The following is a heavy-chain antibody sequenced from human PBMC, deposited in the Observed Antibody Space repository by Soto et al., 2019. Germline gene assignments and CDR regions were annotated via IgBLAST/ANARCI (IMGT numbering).Heavy chain of an antibody. CDR1: GGTFSRYA. D-gene: IGHD5-18*01. V-gene: IGHV1-69*13. CDR3: ARVQNGYIYGYREDYSYYTMDG. CDR2: IIPIFGTA. J-gene: IGHJ6*02. Sequence: SVKVSCKASGGTFSRYAISWLRQAPGQGLEWMGGIIPIFGTANYAQKFQGRVTITADESTSTAYMELSSLRSEDTAVYYCARVQNGYIYGYREDYSYYTMDGWGHVPKVTVPS.